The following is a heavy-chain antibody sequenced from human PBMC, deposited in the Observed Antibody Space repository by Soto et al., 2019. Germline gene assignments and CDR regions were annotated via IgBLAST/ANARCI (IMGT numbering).Heavy chain of an antibody. Sequence: PGGSLRLSCAASGFTFSSYAMHWVRQAPDKGLEWVAVISYDGSNKYYADSVKGRFTISRDNSKNTLYLQMNSLRAEDTAVYYCARAPIAVAGFIDYWGQGTLVTVSS. J-gene: IGHJ4*02. CDR2: ISYDGSNK. V-gene: IGHV3-30-3*01. CDR3: ARAPIAVAGFIDY. D-gene: IGHD6-19*01. CDR1: GFTFSSYA.